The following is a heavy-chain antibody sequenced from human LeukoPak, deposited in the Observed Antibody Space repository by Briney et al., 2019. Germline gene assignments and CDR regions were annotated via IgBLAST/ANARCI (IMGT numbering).Heavy chain of an antibody. CDR1: GGSISSGGYY. V-gene: IGHV4-39*01. D-gene: IGHD2-15*01. CDR3: AGIVVVVAAISDY. CDR2: IYYSGST. Sequence: PSETLSLTCTVSGGSISSGGYYWGWIRQPPGKGLEWIGSIYYSGSTYYNPSLRSRVTISVDTSKNQFSLKLSSVTAADTAVYYCAGIVVVVAAISDYWGQGTLVTVSS. J-gene: IGHJ4*02.